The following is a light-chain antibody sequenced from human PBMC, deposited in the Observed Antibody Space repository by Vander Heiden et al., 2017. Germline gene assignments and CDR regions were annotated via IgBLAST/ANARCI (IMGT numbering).Light chain of an antibody. J-gene: IGLJ3*02. CDR1: SSNLGSNT. CDR3: AGWDDSLGGWV. CDR2: SND. Sequence: QSVMTQPPSAPGTPGQTVTISCSGSSSNLGSNTVKWYQQFPGTAPKLLVYSNDQRPSGVPDRFSGSKSGTSASLAIRGLQSEDEATYYCAGWDDSLGGWVFGGGTKLTVL. V-gene: IGLV1-44*01.